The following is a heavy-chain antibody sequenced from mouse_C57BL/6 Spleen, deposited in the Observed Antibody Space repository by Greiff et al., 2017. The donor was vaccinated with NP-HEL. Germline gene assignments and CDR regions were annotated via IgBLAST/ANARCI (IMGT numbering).Heavy chain of an antibody. J-gene: IGHJ4*01. CDR1: GFTFSSYA. CDR3: TSPDSTYGDYYAMDY. V-gene: IGHV5-9-1*02. D-gene: IGHD5-1*01. Sequence: EVQLVESGEGLVKPGGSLKLSCAASGFTFSSYAMSWVRPTPEKRLEWVAYISSGGDYIYYADTVKGRFTIARANARNTLYLQMSSLKSEDTAMYYCTSPDSTYGDYYAMDYWGQGTSVTVSS. CDR2: ISSGGDYI.